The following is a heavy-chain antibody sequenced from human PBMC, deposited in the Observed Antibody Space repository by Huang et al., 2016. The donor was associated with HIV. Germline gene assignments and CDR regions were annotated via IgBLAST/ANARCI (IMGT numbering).Heavy chain of an antibody. CDR1: AFTFRSYA. CDR2: TSGSGGKT. CDR3: AKVASGYDFSARGSDWFDP. V-gene: IGHV3-23*01. D-gene: IGHD5-12*01. J-gene: IGHJ5*02. Sequence: EMQLLASGGGLVQPGGSLRLSCAASAFTFRSYAMTWVPQAPGKGLGWCSATSGSGGKTYYEDSVKGRFTISRDNSKNTLYLKMNSLRAEDTAVYYGAKVASGYDFSARGSDWFDPWGQGTLVSVSS.